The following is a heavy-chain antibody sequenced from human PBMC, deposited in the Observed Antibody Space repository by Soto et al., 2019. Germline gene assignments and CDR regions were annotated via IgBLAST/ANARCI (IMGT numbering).Heavy chain of an antibody. CDR2: IIPIFGTA. V-gene: IGHV1-69*01. CDR1: GGTFSSYA. J-gene: IGHJ6*02. D-gene: IGHD3-10*01. Sequence: QVQLVQSGAEVQKPGSSVKVSCKASGGTFSSYAISWVRQAPGQGLEWMGGIIPIFGTANYAQKFQGRVTITADESTSTAYMELSSLRSEDTAVYYCVRTYGSGSYYYYYGMDVWGQGTTVTVSS. CDR3: VRTYGSGSYYYYYGMDV.